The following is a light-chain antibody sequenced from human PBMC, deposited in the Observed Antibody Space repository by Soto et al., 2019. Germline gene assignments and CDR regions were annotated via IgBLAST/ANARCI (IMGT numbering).Light chain of an antibody. CDR2: GVT. CDR1: NSAIGTFNS. J-gene: IGLJ1*01. CDR3: NSYVRGSSV. V-gene: IGLV2-14*03. Sequence: QSALTQPASVSGSPGQSITISCTGTNSAIGTFNSVSWYQQHPGKAPQLIIYGVTDRPSGVSHRFSGSKSGNTASLVISGLQTEDEADYYCNSYVRGSSVFGTGTKLTVL.